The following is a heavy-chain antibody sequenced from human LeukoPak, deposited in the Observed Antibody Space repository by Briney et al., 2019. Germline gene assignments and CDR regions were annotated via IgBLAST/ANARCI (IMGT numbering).Heavy chain of an antibody. CDR3: ARDFQNKKWYNGPGYYFDF. CDR1: GGTFSSYA. CDR2: IIPIFGTA. Sequence: ASVKVSCKASGGTFSSYAISWVRQAPGQGLEWMGGIIPIFGTANYAQKFQGRVTVTTDRSSTTAYMELSSLKSDDTAVYYCARDFQNKKWYNGPGYYFDFWGQGTLVTVSS. D-gene: IGHD1-26*01. V-gene: IGHV1-69*05. J-gene: IGHJ4*02.